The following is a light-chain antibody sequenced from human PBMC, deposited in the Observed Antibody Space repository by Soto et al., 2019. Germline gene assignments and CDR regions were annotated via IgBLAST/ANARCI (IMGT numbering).Light chain of an antibody. V-gene: IGLV2-14*01. J-gene: IGLJ2*01. CDR2: DVS. CDR3: HSYTGSSTIE. Sequence: QSALTQPASVSGSPGQSITISCTGTSSDVGGYNYVSWYQQHPGKAPKLMIYDVSNRPSGVSNRFSGSKSGNTASLTISGLQDEDEADYYCHSYTGSSTIEFGGGTKVTVL. CDR1: SSDVGGYNY.